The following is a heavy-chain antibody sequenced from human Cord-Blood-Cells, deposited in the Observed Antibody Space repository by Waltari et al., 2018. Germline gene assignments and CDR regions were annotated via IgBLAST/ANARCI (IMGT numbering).Heavy chain of an antibody. CDR1: GGSIRSSSSY. J-gene: IGHJ4*02. CDR3: ARHTGQYNWNYEFDY. Sequence: QLQLQESGPGLVKPSDTLCLTCTVSGGSIRSSSSYWGWIRQPPGKGVEWTGSIYYSGSTYYNPSLKSRVTISVDTSKNQCSLKLSSVTAADTAVYYCARHTGQYNWNYEFDYWGQGTLVTVSS. CDR2: IYYSGST. D-gene: IGHD1-7*01. V-gene: IGHV4-39*01.